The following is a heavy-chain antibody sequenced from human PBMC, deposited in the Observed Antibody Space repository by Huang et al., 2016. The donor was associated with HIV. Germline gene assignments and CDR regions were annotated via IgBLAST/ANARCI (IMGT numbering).Heavy chain of an antibody. D-gene: IGHD6-19*01. CDR2: VYDSGTT. V-gene: IGHV4-59*02. CDR1: GDSVSSHY. J-gene: IGHJ5*02. Sequence: QVRLQESGPGLVKPSETLSLSCTVSGDSVSSHYWGWIRHPPGKGLEWIGTVYDSGTTKYNPSLKRRITISVDTSKNGFSLNITSVSAADTAMYFCVRDQGRLAVGGIDNWFDPWGQGALVTVSS. CDR3: VRDQGRLAVGGIDNWFDP.